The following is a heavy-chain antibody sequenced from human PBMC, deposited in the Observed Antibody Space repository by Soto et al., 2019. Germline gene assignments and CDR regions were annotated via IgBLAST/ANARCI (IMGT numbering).Heavy chain of an antibody. V-gene: IGHV3-48*03. D-gene: IGHD5-12*01. J-gene: IGHJ5*02. CDR1: GFIFSDYE. CDR3: ARGPYRNTYNWFDS. Sequence: PGGSLRLSCAASGFIFSDYEINWVRQAPGKGLEWVSYISGSGLTICYADSVKGRFTISRDNAKNSLYLQMNSLGVEDTAVYYCARGPYRNTYNWFDSWGQGTLVTVSS. CDR2: ISGSGLTI.